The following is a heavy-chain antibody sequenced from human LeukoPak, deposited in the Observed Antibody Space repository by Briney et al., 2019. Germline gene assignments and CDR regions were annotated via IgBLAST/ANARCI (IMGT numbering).Heavy chain of an antibody. CDR2: ISSSGTYT. CDR1: GFTFSDYY. Sequence: SGGSLRLSCATSGFTFSDYYMSWIRQAPGKGLEWVSYISSSGTYTNSADFVKGRFTISRDYPKNSLYLQMSSLRAEDTAVYYCAKARYPAGWHHFDYWGQGTLVTVSS. J-gene: IGHJ4*02. CDR3: AKARYPAGWHHFDY. V-gene: IGHV3-11*03. D-gene: IGHD6-19*01.